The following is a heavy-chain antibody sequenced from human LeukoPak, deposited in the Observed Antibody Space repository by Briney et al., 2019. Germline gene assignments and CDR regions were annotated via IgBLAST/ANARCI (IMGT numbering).Heavy chain of an antibody. J-gene: IGHJ4*02. CDR3: ARANYSPYYFDY. D-gene: IGHD4-11*01. Sequence: GGSLRLSCVASGFTFEDYGMSWVRQPAGKGREWVPSINWHGGSTHYAESVKGRFTISRDNAKNSLFLQMNSLRAEDTALYYCARANYSPYYFDYWGQGTLVTVSS. CDR1: GFTFEDYG. CDR2: INWHGGST. V-gene: IGHV3-20*04.